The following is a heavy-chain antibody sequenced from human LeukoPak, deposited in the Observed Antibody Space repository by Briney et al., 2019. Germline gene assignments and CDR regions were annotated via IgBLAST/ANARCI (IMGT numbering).Heavy chain of an antibody. J-gene: IGHJ4*02. CDR2: IYYSGST. D-gene: IGHD3-10*01. V-gene: IGHV4-59*01. CDR3: ARSMVRGLITTFDY. Sequence: TLALPYRECVVYINSVDFGGRRKTKEKGLEWLGYIYYSGSTNYNPSLKSRVTISVDTSKNQFSLNLSSVTAADTAVYYCARSMVRGLITTFDYWGQGTLVTVSS. CDR1: VVYINSVD.